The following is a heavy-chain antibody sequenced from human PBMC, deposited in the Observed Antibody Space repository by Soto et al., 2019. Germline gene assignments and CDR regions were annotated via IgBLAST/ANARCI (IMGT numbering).Heavy chain of an antibody. J-gene: IGHJ3*02. V-gene: IGHV3-7*03. CDR3: AREKYSGSYNDAFDI. Sequence: GGSLRLSCAASGFTFSSYWMSWVRQAPGKGLEWVANIKQDGSEKYYVDSVKGRFTISRDNAKNSLYLQMNSLRAEDTAVYYCAREKYSGSYNDAFDIWGQGTMVTVS. D-gene: IGHD1-26*01. CDR2: IKQDGSEK. CDR1: GFTFSSYW.